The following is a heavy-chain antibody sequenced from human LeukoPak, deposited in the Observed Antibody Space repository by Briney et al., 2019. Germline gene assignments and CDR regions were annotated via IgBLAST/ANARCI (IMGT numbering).Heavy chain of an antibody. Sequence: SETLSLTCTVSGGSLRSSGHWWVWIRQPPGKGLEWIGSIHYSGKVYYNPSLKSRVTISVDTSKNQFSLKLSSVTAADTAVYYCARCMVRGVILNWGQGTLVTVSS. CDR2: IHYSGKV. V-gene: IGHV4-39*07. J-gene: IGHJ4*02. CDR1: GGSLRSSGHW. CDR3: ARCMVRGVILN. D-gene: IGHD3-10*01.